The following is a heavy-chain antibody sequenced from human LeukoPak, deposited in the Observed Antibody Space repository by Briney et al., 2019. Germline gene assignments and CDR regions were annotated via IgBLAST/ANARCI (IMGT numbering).Heavy chain of an antibody. CDR1: GFTFSNYW. Sequence: GGSLRLSCAASGFTFSNYWIPWVRQVPGKGLVWVSRISPDGNYGNYADSVKGRFTISRDNAKNTVYLQMNSLRSEDTALFYCVRDWDHYDFDSWGQGTLVTVSS. CDR2: ISPDGNYG. CDR3: VRDWDHYDFDS. D-gene: IGHD3-3*01. J-gene: IGHJ5*01. V-gene: IGHV3-74*01.